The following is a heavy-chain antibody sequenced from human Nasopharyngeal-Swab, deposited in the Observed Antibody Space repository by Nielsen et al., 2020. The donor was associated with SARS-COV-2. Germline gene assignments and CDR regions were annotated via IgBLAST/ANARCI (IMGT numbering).Heavy chain of an antibody. CDR2: IFHSGGT. V-gene: IGHV4-4*02. CDR3: SRHYYYYMDI. J-gene: IGHJ6*03. Sequence: SETLSLTCAVSGGSISSNTWWGLVRQTPGMGLEWIGEIFHSGGTNYNPALKSRVTISVDKSKNQLSLEVTSVTAADTAVYYCSRHYYYYMDIWGKGTTVTVSS. CDR1: GGSISSNTW.